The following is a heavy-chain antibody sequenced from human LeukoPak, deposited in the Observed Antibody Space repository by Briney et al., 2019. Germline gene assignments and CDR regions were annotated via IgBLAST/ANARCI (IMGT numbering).Heavy chain of an antibody. D-gene: IGHD4-17*01. Sequence: GGSLRLSCAASGFTFSSYRMHWVRQAPGKGLGWVAVIWYEGSNKYYADSVKGRFTISRDNSKNTLYLQMNSLRAEDTAVYYCARGAKRRTTVTFLYYFDYWGQGTLVTVSS. J-gene: IGHJ4*02. CDR2: IWYEGSNK. V-gene: IGHV3-33*01. CDR3: ARGAKRRTTVTFLYYFDY. CDR1: GFTFSSYR.